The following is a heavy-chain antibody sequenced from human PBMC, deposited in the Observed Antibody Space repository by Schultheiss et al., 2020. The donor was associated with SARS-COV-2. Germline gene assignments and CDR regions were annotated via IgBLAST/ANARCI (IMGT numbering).Heavy chain of an antibody. CDR2: ISYDGSNK. V-gene: IGHV3-30*04. CDR1: GFTFSSYA. D-gene: IGHD4-17*01. CDR3: ARATAFYGDYVMVRYYFDY. J-gene: IGHJ4*02. Sequence: GESLKISCAASGFTFSSYAMHWVRQAPGKGLEWVAVISYDGSNKYYADSVKGRFTISRDNSKNTLYLQMNSLRAEDTAVYYCARATAFYGDYVMVRYYFDYWGQGTLVTVSS.